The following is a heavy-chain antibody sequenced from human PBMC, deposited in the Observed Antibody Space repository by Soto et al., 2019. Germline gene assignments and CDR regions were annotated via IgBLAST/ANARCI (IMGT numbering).Heavy chain of an antibody. V-gene: IGHV1-69*02. Sequence: QVQLVQSGAEVKKTGSSVKVSCKASGGTFSSYTISCVRQAPGQGREWMGRIIPILGIANYAQKFQGRVTITAAKSPSTADMELSSLRSEDTAVYYCARRWGRSSWSGALHYWGQGPMVPVPS. CDR1: GGTFSSYT. D-gene: IGHD6-13*01. CDR3: ARRWGRSSWSGALHY. J-gene: IGHJ4*02. CDR2: IIPILGIA.